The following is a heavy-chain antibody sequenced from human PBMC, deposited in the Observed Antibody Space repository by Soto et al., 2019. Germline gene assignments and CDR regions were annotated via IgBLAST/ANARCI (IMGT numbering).Heavy chain of an antibody. Sequence: QVQLVESGGGVVQPGRSLRLSCAASGFTFSRHAMHWVRQAPGKGLEWVALISTDGRDKYHADSVKGRFTISRDNSKNTLYLQMNSLRAEDTAVYYCAKDHDLAAAGYYFDYWGQGTLVTVSS. V-gene: IGHV3-30*04. CDR2: ISTDGRDK. CDR3: AKDHDLAAAGYYFDY. CDR1: GFTFSRHA. D-gene: IGHD6-13*01. J-gene: IGHJ4*02.